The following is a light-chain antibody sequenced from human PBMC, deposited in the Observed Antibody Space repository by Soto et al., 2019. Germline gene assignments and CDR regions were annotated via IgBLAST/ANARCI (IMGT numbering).Light chain of an antibody. J-gene: IGKJ1*01. V-gene: IGKV1-17*03. CDR1: QDISHY. Sequence: DIQGTHAASAMSASVGDIVTITCRASQDISHYLAWFQQKPGKVPKRLIFAVSNLESGVPSRFRGSGSVTEFTLTITSLQPEDFETYYCLQHNSDPWTFGQGTKVNIK. CDR2: AVS. CDR3: LQHNSDPWT.